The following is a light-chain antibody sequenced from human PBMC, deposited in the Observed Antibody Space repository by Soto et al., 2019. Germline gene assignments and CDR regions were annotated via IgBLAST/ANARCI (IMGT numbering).Light chain of an antibody. Sequence: EIVMTQSPATLSVSPGERATLSCRASQSVSRNLAWYQQKPGQAPRLLIYGASTRATGIPARFSGSGSGTEFTLTNSSLQSEDFAVYYCQQYNNCPPITFGQGTRLEIK. CDR1: QSVSRN. CDR2: GAS. J-gene: IGKJ5*01. CDR3: QQYNNCPPIT. V-gene: IGKV3-15*01.